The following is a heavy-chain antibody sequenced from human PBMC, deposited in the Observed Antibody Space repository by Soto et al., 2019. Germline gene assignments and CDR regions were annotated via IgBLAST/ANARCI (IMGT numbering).Heavy chain of an antibody. J-gene: IGHJ5*02. CDR2: INHSGNT. V-gene: IGHV4-34*01. D-gene: IGHD2-21*01. CDR3: ARGRGEFDA. Sequence: PSETLSLTCAVSGDSVSDNYCNWLRQPPGKGLEWIGEINHSGNTKYNPSLRSRVTISIETSKNQLSLNLRSVSAADTAVYYCARGRGEFDAWGKGTPVTVSS. CDR1: GDSVSDNY.